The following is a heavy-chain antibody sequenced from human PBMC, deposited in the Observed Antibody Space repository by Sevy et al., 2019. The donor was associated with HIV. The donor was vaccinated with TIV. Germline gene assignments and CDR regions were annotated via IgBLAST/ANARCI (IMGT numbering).Heavy chain of an antibody. CDR1: GYTFTSNY. CDR2: INPSGVSA. J-gene: IGHJ6*02. V-gene: IGHV1-46*01. Sequence: ASVKVSCKASGYTFTSNYMHWVRQAPGQGLEWMGIINPSGVSASYAQKFQGRVTVTRDTSTSTVYMELGGLRSEDTAVYYCARDRAAAGKKYYYYGMDVWGQGTTVTVSS. D-gene: IGHD6-13*01. CDR3: ARDRAAAGKKYYYYGMDV.